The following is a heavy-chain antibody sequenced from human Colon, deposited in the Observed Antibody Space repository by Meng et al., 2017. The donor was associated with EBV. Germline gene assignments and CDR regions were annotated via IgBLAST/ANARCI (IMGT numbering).Heavy chain of an antibody. V-gene: IGHV4-4*02. D-gene: IGHD3-22*01. CDR3: ASSDYYRSDY. J-gene: IGHJ4*02. Sequence: QVRLQVSGPGLVKPSVTLSLTCAVSGGSISRRDWWSWVRQPPGKGLEWIGETSHSGSTDYSPSLKSRVTISLDKSKNQLSLKLNSVTAADTAVYYCASSDYYRSDYWGQGTLVTVSS. CDR2: TSHSGST. CDR1: GGSISRRDW.